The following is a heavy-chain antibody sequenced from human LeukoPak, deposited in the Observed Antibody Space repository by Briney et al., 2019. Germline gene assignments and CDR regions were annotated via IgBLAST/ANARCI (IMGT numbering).Heavy chain of an antibody. CDR3: AKARVRDGYNLNC. CDR2: IRYDGSNK. J-gene: IGHJ4*02. Sequence: PGGSLRLSCAASGFTFSSYGMHWVRQAPGKGLEWVAFIRYDGSNKHYADSVKGRFAISRDNSKNTLYLQMNSLRAEDTAVYYCAKARVRDGYNLNCWGQGTLVTVSS. CDR1: GFTFSSYG. V-gene: IGHV3-30*02. D-gene: IGHD5-24*01.